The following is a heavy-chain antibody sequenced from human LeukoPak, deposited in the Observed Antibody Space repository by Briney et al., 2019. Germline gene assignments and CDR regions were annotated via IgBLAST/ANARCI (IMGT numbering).Heavy chain of an antibody. D-gene: IGHD3-22*01. V-gene: IGHV4-61*10. J-gene: IGHJ5*02. Sequence: SETLSLTCTVSGGSISSGSYYWSWIRQPAGKGLKWIGYIYYSGRTNYNPSLKSRVTISVDTSKNQFSLKLSSVTAADTAVYYCARVVMYDSSGYYYDWFDPWGQGTLVTVSS. CDR2: IYYSGRT. CDR1: GGSISSGSYY. CDR3: ARVVMYDSSGYYYDWFDP.